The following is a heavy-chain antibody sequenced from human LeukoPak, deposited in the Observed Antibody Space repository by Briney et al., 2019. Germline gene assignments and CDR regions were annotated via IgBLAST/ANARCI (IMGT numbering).Heavy chain of an antibody. D-gene: IGHD3-16*02. CDR2: IYYSGST. V-gene: IGHV4-31*03. CDR1: GGSISSGGYY. CDR3: ARKLLYHLDY. J-gene: IGHJ4*02. Sequence: SETLSLTCTVSGGSISSGGYYWSWIRQHPGKGLEWIGYIYYSGSTYYNPSLKSRVTISVDASKNQFSLKLSSVTAADTAVYYCARKLLYHLDYWGQGTLVTVSS.